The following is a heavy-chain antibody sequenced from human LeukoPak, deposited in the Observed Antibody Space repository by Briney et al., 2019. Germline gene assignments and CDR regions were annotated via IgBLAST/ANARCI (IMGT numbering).Heavy chain of an antibody. CDR3: AKCRTGYDAVDI. J-gene: IGHJ3*02. D-gene: IGHD2-15*01. Sequence: ASVKVSCKASGYTFTGYYMHWVRQAPGQGLEWMGRINPNSGGTNYAQKFQGRVTMTRDTSISTAYMELSRLRSDDTAVYYCAKCRTGYDAVDIWGQGTMVTVSS. CDR1: GYTFTGYY. V-gene: IGHV1-2*06. CDR2: INPNSGGT.